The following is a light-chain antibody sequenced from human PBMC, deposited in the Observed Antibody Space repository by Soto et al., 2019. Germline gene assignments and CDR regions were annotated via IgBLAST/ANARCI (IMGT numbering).Light chain of an antibody. CDR1: QSFSRSF. J-gene: IGKJ5*01. Sequence: EIVLTQSPGTLSLSPGERATLSCRASQSFSRSFLAWYQQKPGQAPRLLIYGASTRATGIPDRFSGSGSGTDFTLSITRLEPEDFAVYSCQQYASSPITFGQGTRLEIK. V-gene: IGKV3-20*01. CDR3: QQYASSPIT. CDR2: GAS.